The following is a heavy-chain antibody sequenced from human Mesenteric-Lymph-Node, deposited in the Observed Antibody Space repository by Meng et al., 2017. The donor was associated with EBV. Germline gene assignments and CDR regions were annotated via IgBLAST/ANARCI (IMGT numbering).Heavy chain of an antibody. J-gene: IGHJ4*02. Sequence: QGQLQESGPGLVTPSGTLSLPFAVSGASISGPNWWSWVRQPPGKGLEWIGEVYHSGSTNYNPSLKSRVSMSVDTSKNHFSLKLTSVTAADTAMYYCAEVLNGYYYFDYWGQGTLVTVSS. V-gene: IGHV4-4*02. D-gene: IGHD3-22*01. CDR1: GASISGPNW. CDR3: AEVLNGYYYFDY. CDR2: VYHSGST.